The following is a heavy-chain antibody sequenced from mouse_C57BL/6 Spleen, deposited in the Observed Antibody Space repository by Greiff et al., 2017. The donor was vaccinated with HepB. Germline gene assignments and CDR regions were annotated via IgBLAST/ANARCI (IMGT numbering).Heavy chain of an antibody. CDR1: GFTFSSYG. V-gene: IGHV5-6*01. CDR2: ISSGGSYT. CDR3: GRQTLTGTFDY. D-gene: IGHD4-1*01. J-gene: IGHJ2*01. Sequence: EVQLVESGGDLVKPGASLKLSCAASGFTFSSYGMSWVRQTPDKRLEWVATISSGGSYTYYPDSVKGRFTITRDNTKNTLYLQMSSLKSEDTAMYYCGRQTLTGTFDYWGQGTTLTVSS.